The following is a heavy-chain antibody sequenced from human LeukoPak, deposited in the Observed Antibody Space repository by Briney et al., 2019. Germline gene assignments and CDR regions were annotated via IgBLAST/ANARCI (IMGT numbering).Heavy chain of an antibody. V-gene: IGHV3-30*02. J-gene: IGHJ3*02. CDR1: GFTFSSYG. Sequence: GGSLRLSCAASGFTFSSYGMHWVRQAPGKGLGWVAFIRYDGSNKYYADSVKGRFTISRDNAKNSLYLQMNSLRAEDTAVYYCARGLHPFAPDAFDIWGQGTMVTVSS. CDR3: ARGLHPFAPDAFDI. D-gene: IGHD2-21*01. CDR2: IRYDGSNK.